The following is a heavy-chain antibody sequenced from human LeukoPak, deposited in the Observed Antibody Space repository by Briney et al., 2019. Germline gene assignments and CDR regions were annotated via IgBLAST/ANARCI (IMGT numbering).Heavy chain of an antibody. D-gene: IGHD2-15*01. Sequence: SETLSLTCAVYGGSFSSYSWSWIRQPPGKGLEWIGEINHSGSTNHNPSLKSRVTISVDTSKNEFSLKLTSVTAADTAVYYCATRYCSGGDCYSWFDPWGQGTLVTVSS. CDR3: ATRYCSGGDCYSWFDP. J-gene: IGHJ5*02. CDR2: INHSGST. V-gene: IGHV4-34*01. CDR1: GGSFSSYS.